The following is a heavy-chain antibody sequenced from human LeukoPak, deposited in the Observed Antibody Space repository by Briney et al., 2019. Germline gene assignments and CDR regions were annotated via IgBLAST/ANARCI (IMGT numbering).Heavy chain of an antibody. V-gene: IGHV1-69*13. CDR2: IIPLFGTA. CDR3: AREWAGYGSGSYYYY. D-gene: IGHD3-10*01. J-gene: IGHJ4*02. CDR1: GGTFSSYA. Sequence: SVKVSCKASGGTFSSYAISWVRQAPGQGLEWMGGIIPLFGTANYAQKFLGRVIITADESTSTTYMYLSSLKSEDTAVYYCAREWAGYGSGSYYYYWGQGTLVTVSS.